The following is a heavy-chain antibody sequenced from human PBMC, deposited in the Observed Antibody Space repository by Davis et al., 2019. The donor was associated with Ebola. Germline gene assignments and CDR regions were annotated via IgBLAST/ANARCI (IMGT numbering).Heavy chain of an antibody. J-gene: IGHJ4*02. D-gene: IGHD6-13*01. V-gene: IGHV3-30*04. CDR2: ISYDGSNK. CDR1: GFTFSSYA. Sequence: GGSLRLSCAASGFTFSSYAMHWVRQAPGKGLEWVALISYDGSNKYYADSVKGRFTISRDNSKNTLYLQMNSLRAEDTAVYYCAKDFPSSSSWYYFDYWGQGTLVTVSS. CDR3: AKDFPSSSSWYYFDY.